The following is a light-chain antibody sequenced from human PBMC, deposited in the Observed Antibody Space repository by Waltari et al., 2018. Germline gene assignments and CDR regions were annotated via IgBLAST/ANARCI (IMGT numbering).Light chain of an antibody. J-gene: IGLJ2*01. V-gene: IGLV1-51*01. CDR1: ISNIGNYH. Sequence: QSVLSQPPSVSAAPGQQVTISCSGSISNIGNYHVSWYHQLSGAAPKLLIYDNNKRPSGIPDRCSASESGTSATLGITGLQIGDEADYYRATWDNSLSEVVFGGGTKLTVL. CDR3: ATWDNSLSEVV. CDR2: DNN.